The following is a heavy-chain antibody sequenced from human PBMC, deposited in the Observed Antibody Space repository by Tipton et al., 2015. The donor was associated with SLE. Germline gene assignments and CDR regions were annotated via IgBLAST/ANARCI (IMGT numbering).Heavy chain of an antibody. CDR2: TSWNSGII. Sequence: SLRLSCAASGFTFDDHAMHWVRQAAGRGLEWVGGTSWNSGIIAYADSVKGRFTISRDNAKNSLYLQMNSLRAEDTALYYCAKYDGSSAEYFQHWGQGTLVTLSS. J-gene: IGHJ1*01. V-gene: IGHV3-9*01. CDR3: AKYDGSSAEYFQH. CDR1: GFTFDDHA. D-gene: IGHD2-15*01.